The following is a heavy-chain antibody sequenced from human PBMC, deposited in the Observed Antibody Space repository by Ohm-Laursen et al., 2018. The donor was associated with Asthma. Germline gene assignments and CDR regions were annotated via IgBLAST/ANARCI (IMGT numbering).Heavy chain of an antibody. J-gene: IGHJ3*02. CDR3: ARVGYYYDSSGYYDGGAFDI. Sequence: TLSLTCAVSGGSISSGGYYWSWIRQHPGKGLEWIGCIYYSGSTYYNPSLKSRVTISVDTSKNQFSLKLSSVTAADTAVYYCARVGYYYDSSGYYDGGAFDIWGQGTMVTVSS. CDR1: GGSISSGGYY. CDR2: IYYSGST. V-gene: IGHV4-31*11. D-gene: IGHD3-22*01.